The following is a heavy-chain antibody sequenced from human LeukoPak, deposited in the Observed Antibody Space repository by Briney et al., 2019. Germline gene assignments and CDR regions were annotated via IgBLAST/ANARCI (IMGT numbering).Heavy chain of an antibody. CDR1: GGSISSYY. J-gene: IGHJ5*02. CDR3: ARHAKIAGDTYYRWFDP. D-gene: IGHD2-21*02. V-gene: IGHV4-4*09. CDR2: IHTSGSS. Sequence: PSETLSLTCTVSGGSISSYYWSWIRQPPGKGLEWIAYIHTSGSSNYNPSLKSRVTASVDTSKNQFSLKVNSVTAADTAVYYCARHAKIAGDTYYRWFDPWGQGTLVTVSS.